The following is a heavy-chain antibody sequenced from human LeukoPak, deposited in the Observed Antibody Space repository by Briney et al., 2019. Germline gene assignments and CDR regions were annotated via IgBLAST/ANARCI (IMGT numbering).Heavy chain of an antibody. CDR3: AKDLTPYLYGGSSADY. D-gene: IGHD4-23*01. J-gene: IGHJ4*02. Sequence: GGSLRLSCAASGFTFSSYGMHWVRQAPGKGLEWVAVISYDGSNKYYADSVKGRFTISRDNSMKTLYLQMNSLRAEDTAVYYCAKDLTPYLYGGSSADYWGQGTLVTVSS. CDR2: ISYDGSNK. CDR1: GFTFSSYG. V-gene: IGHV3-30*18.